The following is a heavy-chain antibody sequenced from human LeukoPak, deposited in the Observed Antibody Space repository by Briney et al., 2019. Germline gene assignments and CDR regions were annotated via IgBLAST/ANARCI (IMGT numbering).Heavy chain of an antibody. D-gene: IGHD1-26*01. CDR1: GFTFSSKW. V-gene: IGHV3-7*01. Sequence: GGSLRLSCAASGFTFSSKWMSWVRQAPGKGLEWVGNIQPDGSEGYPVDSVKGRFTISRDNAKNSLYLQMNSLRAEDTAVYYCAKGHGWEASYYYYYMDVWGKGTTVTISS. CDR2: IQPDGSEG. J-gene: IGHJ6*03. CDR3: AKGHGWEASYYYYYMDV.